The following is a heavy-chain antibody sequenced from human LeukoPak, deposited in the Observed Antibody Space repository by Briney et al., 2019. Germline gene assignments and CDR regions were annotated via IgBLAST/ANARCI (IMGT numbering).Heavy chain of an antibody. CDR3: ASGSSSVGY. CDR1: VFIFSDYY. D-gene: IGHD6-6*01. J-gene: IGHJ4*02. Sequence: GGSLRLSCAASVFIFSDYYMSWIRQSPWKGLEWISYVSPNGTDIYSIDSVRGRFIISRDNAKNSLSLQMNSLGVEDTAVYYCASGSSSVGYWGQGTLVTVSS. CDR2: VSPNGTDI. V-gene: IGHV3-11*01.